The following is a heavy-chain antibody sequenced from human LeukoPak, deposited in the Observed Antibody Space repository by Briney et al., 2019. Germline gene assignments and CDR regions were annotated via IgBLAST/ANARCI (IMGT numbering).Heavy chain of an antibody. J-gene: IGHJ5*02. V-gene: IGHV1-2*02. CDR3: ARAGGRSWFDP. CDR1: GYSFTDKY. CDR2: INPNSGGT. Sequence: VASVKVSCKASGYSFTDKYMHWVRQAPGQGLEWMGWINPNSGGTNYAQKFQGRVTMTTDTSMSTAYMELSRLTSDDTAVYYCARAGGRSWFDPWGQGTLVTVSS.